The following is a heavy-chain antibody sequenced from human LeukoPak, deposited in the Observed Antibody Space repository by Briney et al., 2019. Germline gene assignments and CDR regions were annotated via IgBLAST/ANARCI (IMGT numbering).Heavy chain of an antibody. CDR2: INHSGST. D-gene: IGHD3-9*01. V-gene: IGHV4-34*01. J-gene: IGHJ4*02. CDR1: GGSFSGYY. CDR3: ARGSYDILTGYLGGLDY. Sequence: SETLSLTCAVYGGSFSGYYWSWIRQPPGKGLEWIGEINHSGSTNYNPSLKSRVTISVDTSKNQFSLKLSSVTAADMAVYYCARGSYDILTGYLGGLDYWGQGTLVTVSS.